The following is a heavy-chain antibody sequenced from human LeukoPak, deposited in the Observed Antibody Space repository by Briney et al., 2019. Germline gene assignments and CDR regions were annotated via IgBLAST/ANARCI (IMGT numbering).Heavy chain of an antibody. D-gene: IGHD1-1*01. J-gene: IGHJ4*02. CDR3: ARVQRPLDGADY. V-gene: IGHV4-59*01. CDR1: GGSISSNY. CDR2: IYYSGST. Sequence: APETLSLTCSVSGGSISSNYWSWIRQPPGKGLEWIGYIYYSGSTYYNPSLKSRVTISVDTSKNLFSLKLSSVTGADTAVYYCARVQRPLDGADYWGQGTLVTVSS.